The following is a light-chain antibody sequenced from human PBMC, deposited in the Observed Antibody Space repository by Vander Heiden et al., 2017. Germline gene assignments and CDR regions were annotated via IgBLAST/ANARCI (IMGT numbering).Light chain of an antibody. J-gene: IGKJ2*01. V-gene: IGKV1-5*03. CDR1: RSIDFY. CDR2: EAS. Sequence: IPMTQSPSTLSASVGDRVSITCRASRSIDFYLAWYHQRPGKAPQLLVYEASNLESGVPSRLSGSGSGTEFTLTISSLQPGDFGTYYCQHYKSFPYTFGQGTKLEIK. CDR3: QHYKSFPYT.